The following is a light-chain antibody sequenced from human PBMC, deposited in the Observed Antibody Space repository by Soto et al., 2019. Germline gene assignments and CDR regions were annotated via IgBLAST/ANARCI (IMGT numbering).Light chain of an antibody. CDR3: GTWDSSLSALV. CDR1: SSNIGNNY. J-gene: IGLJ2*01. CDR2: DNN. Sequence: QSVLTQRPSVSAAPGQKVTISCSGSSSNIGNNYVSWYQQLPGTAPKLLIYDNNKRPSGIPDRFSGSKSGTSATLGITGLQTGDEADYYCGTWDSSLSALVFGGGTKLTVL. V-gene: IGLV1-51*01.